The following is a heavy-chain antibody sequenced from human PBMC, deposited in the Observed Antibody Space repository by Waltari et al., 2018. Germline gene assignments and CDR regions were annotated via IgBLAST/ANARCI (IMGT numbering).Heavy chain of an antibody. CDR3: ARVGDDYGDYDAFDI. CDR2: IIPIFGTA. CDR1: GGTFSSYA. Sequence: QVQLVQSGAEVKKPGSSVKVSCKASGGTFSSYAISWVRQAPGQGLEWMGRIIPIFGTANYAQKFQGRGTITADKSTSTAYMELSSLRSEDTAVYYCARVGDDYGDYDAFDIWGQGTMVTVSS. D-gene: IGHD4-17*01. J-gene: IGHJ3*02. V-gene: IGHV1-69*08.